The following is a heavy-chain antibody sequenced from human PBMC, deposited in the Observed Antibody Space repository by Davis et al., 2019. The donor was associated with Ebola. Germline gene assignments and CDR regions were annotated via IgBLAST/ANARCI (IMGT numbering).Heavy chain of an antibody. V-gene: IGHV3-48*01. CDR2: ISSSSSTI. CDR1: GFTFSSYS. CDR3: ARSGLSFGVVKYHYGMDA. D-gene: IGHD3-3*01. J-gene: IGHJ6*04. Sequence: GESLKISCAASGFTFSSYSMNWVRQAPGKGLEWVSYISSSSSTIYYADSVKGRFTISRDNAKNSLYLQMNSLRGEDTAVYYCARSGLSFGVVKYHYGMDAWGKGTTVTVSS.